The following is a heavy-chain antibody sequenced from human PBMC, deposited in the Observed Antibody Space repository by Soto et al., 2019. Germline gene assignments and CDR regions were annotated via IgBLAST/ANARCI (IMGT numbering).Heavy chain of an antibody. CDR2: ISAYNGNT. CDR1: GYTFTSYG. D-gene: IGHD3-10*01. V-gene: IGHV1-18*01. CDR3: AWTPMVRGFIHYFDY. J-gene: IGHJ4*02. Sequence: QVPLVQSGAEVKKPGASVKVSCKASGYTFTSYGISWVRQAPGQGLEWMGWISAYNGNTNYAQKLQGRVTMTTDTSTSTAYMELRSLRSDDTAVYYCAWTPMVRGFIHYFDYCGQGTLVTVSS.